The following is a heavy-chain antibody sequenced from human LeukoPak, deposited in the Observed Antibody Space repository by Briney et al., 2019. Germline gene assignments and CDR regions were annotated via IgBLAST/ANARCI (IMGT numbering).Heavy chain of an antibody. V-gene: IGHV1-8*01. CDR2: MSPNSGDT. CDR1: GYTFTSDD. J-gene: IGHJ4*02. D-gene: IGHD7-27*01. Sequence: GASVTVSCKGSGYTFTSDDFNWVRQATGQRPEWMGWMSPNSGDTGYAQKFQDRVTMTRNTSISTAYMELSSLRSDDTAVYYCARGPPNWGYDYWGPGTLVTVSS. CDR3: ARGPPNWGYDY.